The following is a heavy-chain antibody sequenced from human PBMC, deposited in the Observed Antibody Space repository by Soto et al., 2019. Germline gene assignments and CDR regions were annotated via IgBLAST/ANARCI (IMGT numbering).Heavy chain of an antibody. Sequence: EVQLVESGGGLVQPGRSLRLSCAASGFTFDDYAMHWVRQAPGKGLEWVSGISWNSGSIGYADSVKGRFTISRDNAKNSLYLQMNSLRAEDTALYYCAKGWNYNYYYGMDVWGQGTTVTVSS. D-gene: IGHD1-1*01. CDR3: AKGWNYNYYYGMDV. CDR2: ISWNSGSI. V-gene: IGHV3-9*01. CDR1: GFTFDDYA. J-gene: IGHJ6*02.